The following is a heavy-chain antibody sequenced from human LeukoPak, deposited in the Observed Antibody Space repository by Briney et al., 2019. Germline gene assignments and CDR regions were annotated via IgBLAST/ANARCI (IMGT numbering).Heavy chain of an antibody. CDR1: GGSISSYY. D-gene: IGHD6-13*01. J-gene: IGHJ4*02. CDR2: IYYSGTTY. V-gene: IGHV4-59*08. Sequence: PSETLSLTCTVSGGSISSYYWIWTRQPPGKGLEWIGYIYYSGTTYYYNPSLHSRVTMSVDTSKNQFSLKLNSVTAADTAVYYCARLDKHTGSWLPDYWGQGTLVTVSS. CDR3: ARLDKHTGSWLPDY.